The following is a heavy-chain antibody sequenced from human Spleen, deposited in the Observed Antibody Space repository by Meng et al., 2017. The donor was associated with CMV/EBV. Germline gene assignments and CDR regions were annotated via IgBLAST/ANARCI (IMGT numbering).Heavy chain of an antibody. CDR2: ISGSGSYI. CDR1: GFTVSSNY. V-gene: IGHV3-21*01. J-gene: IGHJ6*02. D-gene: IGHD5-12*01. CDR3: ARSLYSGYDVQYFYGMDV. Sequence: GGSLRLSCAASGFTVSSNYMSWVRQAPGKGLEWVSSISGSGSYIFYSDSLKGRFTVSRDNAKNSMYLQMNSLGAEDTAVYYCARSLYSGYDVQYFYGMDVWGQGTTVTVSS.